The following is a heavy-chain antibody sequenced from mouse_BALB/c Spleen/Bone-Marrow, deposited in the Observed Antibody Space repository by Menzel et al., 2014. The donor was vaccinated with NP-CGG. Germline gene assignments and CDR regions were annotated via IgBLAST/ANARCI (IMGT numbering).Heavy chain of an antibody. V-gene: IGHV7-3*02. D-gene: IGHD2-1*01. CDR3: ARDYGNYVRFAY. Sequence: EVKLMESGGGLVQPGGSLRLSCATSGFTFTDYYMSWVRQPPGKALEWLGFIRNKANGYTTEYSASVKGQFTISRDNSQSILYLQMNTLRAEDSATYYCARDYGNYVRFAYWGQGTLVTVSA. J-gene: IGHJ3*01. CDR2: IRNKANGYTT. CDR1: GFTFTDYY.